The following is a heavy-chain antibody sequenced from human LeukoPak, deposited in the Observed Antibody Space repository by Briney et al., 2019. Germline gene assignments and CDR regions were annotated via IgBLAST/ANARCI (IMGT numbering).Heavy chain of an antibody. CDR1: GFTFSSYA. Sequence: PGGSLRLSCAASGFTFSSYALHGVRQAPGKGLECVAVISFDGSNKYYADSVKGRFTISRDNSKNTLFLQMSSLRAEDTAVYYCARGSYTSSWYGVFDYWGQGTLVTVSS. D-gene: IGHD6-13*01. J-gene: IGHJ4*02. V-gene: IGHV3-30-3*01. CDR2: ISFDGSNK. CDR3: ARGSYTSSWYGVFDY.